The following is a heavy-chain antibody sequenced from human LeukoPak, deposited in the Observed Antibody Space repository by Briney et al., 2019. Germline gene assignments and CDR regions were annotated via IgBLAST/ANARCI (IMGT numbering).Heavy chain of an antibody. CDR2: ISYDGSNK. Sequence: GGSLRLSCAASGFTFSSYAMHWVRHAPGKGLEWGAVISYDGSNKYYADSVKGRLTISRDNSKNTLYLQMDSLRAEDTAVYYCAREGQQLVPPPYYFDYWGQGTLVTVSS. J-gene: IGHJ4*02. V-gene: IGHV3-30*04. CDR1: GFTFSSYA. CDR3: AREGQQLVPPPYYFDY. D-gene: IGHD6-13*01.